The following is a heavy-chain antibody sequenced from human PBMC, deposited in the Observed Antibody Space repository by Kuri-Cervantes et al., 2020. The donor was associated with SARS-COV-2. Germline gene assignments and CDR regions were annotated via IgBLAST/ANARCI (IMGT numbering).Heavy chain of an antibody. J-gene: IGHJ6*03. CDR1: GYTFTSYY. V-gene: IGHV1-2*02. Sequence: ASVKVSCKASGYTFTSYYMHWVRQAPGQGLEWMGWINPNSGGTNYAQKFQGRVTMTRDTSISTAYMELSRLRSDDTAVYYCASRTGHYYYYYMDVWGKGTTVTVSS. D-gene: IGHD3/OR15-3a*01. CDR3: ASRTGHYYYYYMDV. CDR2: INPNSGGT.